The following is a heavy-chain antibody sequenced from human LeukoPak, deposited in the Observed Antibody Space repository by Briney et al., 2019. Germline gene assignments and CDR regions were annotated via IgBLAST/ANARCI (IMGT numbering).Heavy chain of an antibody. J-gene: IGHJ5*02. CDR2: ISAYNGNT. V-gene: IGHV1-18*01. CDR1: GYTFTSYG. CDR3: ARQPCSGGSCYSRFDP. Sequence: ASVTVSCKASGYTFTSYGISWVRQAPGQGPEWMGWISAYNGNTNYAQKLQGRVTMTTDTSTSTAYMELRSLRSDDTAVYYCARQPCSGGSCYSRFDPWGQGTLVTVSS. D-gene: IGHD2-15*01.